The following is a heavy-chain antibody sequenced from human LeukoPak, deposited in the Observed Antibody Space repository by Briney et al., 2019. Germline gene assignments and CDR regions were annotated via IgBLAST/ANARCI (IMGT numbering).Heavy chain of an antibody. Sequence: ASVKVSCKVSGYTLTELSMHWVRQAPGKGLEWMGGFDPEDGETIYAQKFQGRVTMTEDTSTDTAYMELSSLRSEDTAVYYCATPYSSRGYSGYGQFDYWGQGTPVTVSS. CDR3: ATPYSSRGYSGYGQFDY. CDR1: GYTLTELS. D-gene: IGHD5-12*01. V-gene: IGHV1-24*01. J-gene: IGHJ4*02. CDR2: FDPEDGET.